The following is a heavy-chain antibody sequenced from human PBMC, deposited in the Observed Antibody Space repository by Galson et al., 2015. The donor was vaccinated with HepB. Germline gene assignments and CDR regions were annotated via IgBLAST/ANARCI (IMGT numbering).Heavy chain of an antibody. J-gene: IGHJ2*01. V-gene: IGHV3-48*02. Sequence: SLRLSCAASGFTFSSYSMSWVRQAPGKGLEWISYIGSDSRIYYADSVKGRFTISRDNAKNSLYLQMNNLRDEDTAVYYCANNLVSTPGYFDLWGRGTLVTVSS. CDR2: IGSDSRI. D-gene: IGHD3-16*01. CDR3: ANNLVSTPGYFDL. CDR1: GFTFSSYS.